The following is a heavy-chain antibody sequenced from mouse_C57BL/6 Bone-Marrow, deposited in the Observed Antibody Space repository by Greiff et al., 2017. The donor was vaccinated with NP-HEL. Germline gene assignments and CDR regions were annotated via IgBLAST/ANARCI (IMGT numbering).Heavy chain of an antibody. J-gene: IGHJ1*03. CDR1: GFTFSDYG. CDR2: ISSGSSTI. Sequence: DVKLQESGGGLVKPGGSLKLSCAASGFTFSDYGMHWVRQAPEKGLEWVAYISSGSSTIYYADTVKGRFTISRDNAKNTLFLQMTSLRSEDTAMYYCARAYGSSYWYFDVWGTGTTVTVSS. CDR3: ARAYGSSYWYFDV. V-gene: IGHV5-17*01. D-gene: IGHD1-1*01.